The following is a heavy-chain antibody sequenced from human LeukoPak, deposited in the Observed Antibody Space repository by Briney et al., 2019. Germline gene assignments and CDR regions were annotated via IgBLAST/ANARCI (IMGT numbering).Heavy chain of an antibody. Sequence: GGSLRLSCAASGFTFSSYAMSWVRQAPGKGLEWVSAISGSGGSTYYADSVKGRFIISRDNSKNTLYLQMNSLRAEDTAVYYCAKDVRITMIVVVMKNYYGMDVWGQGTTVTVSS. V-gene: IGHV3-23*01. CDR2: ISGSGGST. J-gene: IGHJ6*02. D-gene: IGHD3-22*01. CDR1: GFTFSSYA. CDR3: AKDVRITMIVVVMKNYYGMDV.